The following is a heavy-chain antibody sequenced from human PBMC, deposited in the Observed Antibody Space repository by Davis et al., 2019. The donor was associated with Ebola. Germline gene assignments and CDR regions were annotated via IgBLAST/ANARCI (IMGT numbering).Heavy chain of an antibody. CDR1: GFTFSSYG. Sequence: GESLKISCAASGFTFSSYGMHWVRQAPGKGLEWVGRIKSKTDVGTTDYAAPVKGRFTISRDDSKNTLYLQMNSLKTEDTAVYYCTTLNTVTTLPFWGQGTLVTVSS. J-gene: IGHJ4*02. D-gene: IGHD4-17*01. V-gene: IGHV3-15*07. CDR3: TTLNTVTTLPF. CDR2: IKSKTDVGTT.